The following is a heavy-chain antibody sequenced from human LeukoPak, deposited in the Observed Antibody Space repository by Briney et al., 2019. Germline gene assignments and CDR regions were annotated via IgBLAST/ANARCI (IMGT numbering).Heavy chain of an antibody. CDR3: AKADYYDSSGYFYPFDY. Sequence: AGGSLRLSCAASGFTFSSYAMSWVRQAPGKGLEWVSAISGSGGSTYYADSVKGRFTISRDNSKNTLYLQMNSLRAEDTAVYYCAKADYYDSSGYFYPFDYWGQGTLLTVSS. D-gene: IGHD3-22*01. J-gene: IGHJ4*02. V-gene: IGHV3-23*01. CDR1: GFTFSSYA. CDR2: ISGSGGST.